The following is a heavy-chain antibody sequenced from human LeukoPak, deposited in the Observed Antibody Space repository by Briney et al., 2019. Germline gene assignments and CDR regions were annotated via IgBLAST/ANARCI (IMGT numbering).Heavy chain of an antibody. V-gene: IGHV3-30*18. J-gene: IGHJ4*02. Sequence: GRSLRLSCAASGFTFSSYGMHWVRQAPGKGLEWVAVISYGGSNKYYADSVKGRFTISRDNSKNTLYLQMNSLRAEDTAVYYCAKDGSYSSGWYSFTWGDYWGQGTLVTVSS. CDR3: AKDGSYSSGWYSFTWGDY. CDR1: GFTFSSYG. CDR2: ISYGGSNK. D-gene: IGHD6-19*01.